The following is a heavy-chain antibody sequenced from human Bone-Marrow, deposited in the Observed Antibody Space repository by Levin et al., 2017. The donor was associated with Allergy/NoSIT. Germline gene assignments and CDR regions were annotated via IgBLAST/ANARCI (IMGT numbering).Heavy chain of an antibody. Sequence: GESLKISCAASGFTFSTFGMHWVRRAPDKGLEWVAIIWYEGSNRNYADSLRGRFTISRDNSKNTLYLQMNSLRAEDTAVYYCARGPYYDFWSGYPDVPGMDVWGQGTTVTVSS. J-gene: IGHJ6*02. V-gene: IGHV3-33*01. CDR1: GFTFSTFG. CDR2: IWYEGSNR. CDR3: ARGPYYDFWSGYPDVPGMDV. D-gene: IGHD3-3*01.